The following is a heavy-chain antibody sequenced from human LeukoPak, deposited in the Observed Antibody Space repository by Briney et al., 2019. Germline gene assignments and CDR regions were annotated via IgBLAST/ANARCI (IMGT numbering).Heavy chain of an antibody. CDR2: INHSGST. CDR1: GGSFSGYY. J-gene: IGHJ6*04. V-gene: IGHV4-34*01. D-gene: IGHD3-9*01. Sequence: PSETLSLTCAVYGGSFSGYYWSWIRQPPGKGLEWIGEINHSGSTNYNPSLKSRVTISVDTSKNQFSLKLSSVTAEDTAVYYCAREYYGVIFSHYLDVWGKGTTVTVSS. CDR3: AREYYGVIFSHYLDV.